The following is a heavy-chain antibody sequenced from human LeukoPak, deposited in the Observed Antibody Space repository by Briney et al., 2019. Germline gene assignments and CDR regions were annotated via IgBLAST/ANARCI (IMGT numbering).Heavy chain of an antibody. D-gene: IGHD2-2*01. J-gene: IGHJ4*02. CDR1: GYTFTSYY. Sequence: ASVKVSCKASGYTFTSYYMHWVRQATGQGLEWMGIINPSGGSTSYAQKFQGRVTMTRDMSTSTVYMELSSLRSEDTAVYYCCRSRGSTWHFLFDDWGQGTLVTVSS. CDR3: CRSRGSTWHFLFDD. CDR2: INPSGGST. V-gene: IGHV1-46*01.